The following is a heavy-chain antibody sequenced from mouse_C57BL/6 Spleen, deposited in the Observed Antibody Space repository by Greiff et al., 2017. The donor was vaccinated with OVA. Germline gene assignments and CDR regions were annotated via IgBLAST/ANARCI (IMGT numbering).Heavy chain of an antibody. J-gene: IGHJ2*01. CDR2: IHPNSGST. CDR3: ARGSLYYSNYAGYFDY. V-gene: IGHV1-64*01. CDR1: GYTFTSYW. D-gene: IGHD2-5*01. Sequence: VQLKQPGAELVKPGASVKLSCKASGYTFTSYWMHWVKQRPGQGLEWIGMIHPNSGSTNYNEKFKSKATLTVDKSSSTAYMQLSSLTSEDSAVYYCARGSLYYSNYAGYFDYWGQGTTLTVSS.